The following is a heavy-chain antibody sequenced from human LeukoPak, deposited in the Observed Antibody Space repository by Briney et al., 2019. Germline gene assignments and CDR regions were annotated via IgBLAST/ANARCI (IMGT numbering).Heavy chain of an antibody. Sequence: SDTLSLPCNVSVGSISDYYWHGIPHPAGKALEGIGGVDSTRSTNYNPSLKGRVTMSVDTSKNQFSLKLSSVTAADTAVYYCASVDCGGGSGYAFDIGGEGTMVSVSS. V-gene: IGHV4-4*07. CDR2: VDSTRST. CDR1: VGSISDYY. J-gene: IGHJ3*02. CDR3: ASVDCGGGSGYAFDI. D-gene: IGHD2-15*01.